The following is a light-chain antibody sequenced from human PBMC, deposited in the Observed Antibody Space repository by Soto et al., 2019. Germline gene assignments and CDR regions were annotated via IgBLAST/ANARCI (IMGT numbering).Light chain of an antibody. J-gene: IGKJ1*01. CDR1: QSVSSN. Sequence: EIVMTQSPATLSVSPGERATLSCRASQSVSSNLAWYQQKPGQAPRLLIYGASTRATGIPARFSGSGSGTEFTLTISSLQSEDFAFYYCQQCNNWPRTFGQGTKVDI. CDR2: GAS. CDR3: QQCNNWPRT. V-gene: IGKV3-15*01.